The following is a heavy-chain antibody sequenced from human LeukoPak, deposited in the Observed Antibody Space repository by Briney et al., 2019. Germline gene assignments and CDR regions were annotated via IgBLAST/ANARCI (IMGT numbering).Heavy chain of an antibody. J-gene: IGHJ4*02. CDR2: IGISSGNT. D-gene: IGHD5-24*01. CDR1: GFTISHNS. CDR3: ARDYNYAFDN. V-gene: IGHV3-48*04. Sequence: WLRPSCEASGFTISHNSMNWVYQEPRKGLEWISYIGISSGNTKYADSVKGRFTIFGDSAKKSLYLQMTRLRVEDTAVYYCARDYNYAFDNWGQGTLVTVSS.